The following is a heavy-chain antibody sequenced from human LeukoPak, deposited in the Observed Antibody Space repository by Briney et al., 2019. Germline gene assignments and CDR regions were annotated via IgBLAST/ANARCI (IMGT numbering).Heavy chain of an antibody. CDR1: GFTFSDRY. Sequence: GGSLRLSCVAGGFTFSDRYMTWIRQAPGKGLEWVGRIKRQSDGWTTEYAAPVKDRFTISRDDSKNTLYLQMSSLETEDTAVYYCATARILTASIFDFWGQGTLVTVSS. CDR3: ATARILTASIFDF. J-gene: IGHJ4*02. V-gene: IGHV3-15*01. CDR2: IKRQSDGWTT. D-gene: IGHD3-9*01.